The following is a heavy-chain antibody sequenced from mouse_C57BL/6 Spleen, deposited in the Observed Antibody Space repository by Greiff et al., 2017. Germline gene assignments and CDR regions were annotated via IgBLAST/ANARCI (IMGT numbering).Heavy chain of an antibody. CDR1: GYTFTSYW. CDR2: IHPNSGST. D-gene: IGHD1-1*01. Sequence: QLQQPGAELVKPGASVKLSCKASGYTFTSYWMHWVKQRPGQGLEWIGMIHPNSGSTNYNEKFKSKATLTVDKSSSTAYMQLSSLTSEDSAVYYCADYGSSPSYAMDYWGQGTSVTVSS. J-gene: IGHJ4*01. CDR3: ADYGSSPSYAMDY. V-gene: IGHV1-64*01.